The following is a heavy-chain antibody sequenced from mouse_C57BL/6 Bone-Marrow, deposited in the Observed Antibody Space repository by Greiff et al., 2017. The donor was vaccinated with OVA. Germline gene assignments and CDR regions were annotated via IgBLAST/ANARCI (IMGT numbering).Heavy chain of an antibody. V-gene: IGHV1-26*01. J-gene: IGHJ3*01. CDR1: GYTFTDYY. Sequence: EVQLQQSGPELVKPGASVKISCKASGYTFTDYYMNWVKQSHGKSLEWIGDINPNNGGTSYNQKFKGKATLTVDKSSSTAYMELRSLTSEDSAVYYCARGDGNYFPYWGQGTLVTVSA. CDR2: INPNNGGT. CDR3: ARGDGNYFPY. D-gene: IGHD2-1*01.